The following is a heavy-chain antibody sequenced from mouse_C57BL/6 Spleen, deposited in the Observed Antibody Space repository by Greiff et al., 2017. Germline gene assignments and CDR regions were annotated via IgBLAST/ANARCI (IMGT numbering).Heavy chain of an antibody. CDR1: GFTFTDYY. CDR2: VYPYHGGT. D-gene: IGHD2-12*01. J-gene: IGHJ4*01. CDR3: ALTTDAMDY. Sequence: VQLQQSGPVLVKPGPSVKISCKASGFTFTDYYMHWVKPSHGKSLEWIGLVYPYHGGTSYNQTFKGKATLPVDTSASTAYMELNSLTSEDSSVCYCALTTDAMDYWGQGTSVTVSS. V-gene: IGHV1-36*01.